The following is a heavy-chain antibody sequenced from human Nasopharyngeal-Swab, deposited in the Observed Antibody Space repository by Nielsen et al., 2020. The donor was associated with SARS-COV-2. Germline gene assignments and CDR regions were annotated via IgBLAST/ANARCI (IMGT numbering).Heavy chain of an antibody. CDR1: GYTFTSHY. J-gene: IGHJ4*02. Sequence: ASVKVSCEASGYTFTSHYIQWVRQAPGQGLEWMGIINPSSGSTSYAQKFQGRVTMTRDTSTSTVYMDLSSLRSEDTAVYYCVVVTRGYWGQGTLVTVSS. CDR2: INPSSGST. V-gene: IGHV1-46*01. D-gene: IGHD2-15*01. CDR3: VVVTRGY.